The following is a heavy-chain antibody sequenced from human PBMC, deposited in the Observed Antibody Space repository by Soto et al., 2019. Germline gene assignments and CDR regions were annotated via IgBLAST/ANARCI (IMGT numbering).Heavy chain of an antibody. CDR1: GFTVSSNY. Sequence: EVQLVESGGGLVQPGGSLRLSCAASGFTVSSNYMSWVRQAPGKGLEWVSVIYSGGSTYYADSVKGRFTISRDNSKNTLYLQMNSLRAEDTAVYYCARGYDTPYYYYYMDVWGKGTPVTVSS. CDR3: ARGYDTPYYYYYMDV. D-gene: IGHD3-9*01. CDR2: IYSGGST. J-gene: IGHJ6*03. V-gene: IGHV3-66*01.